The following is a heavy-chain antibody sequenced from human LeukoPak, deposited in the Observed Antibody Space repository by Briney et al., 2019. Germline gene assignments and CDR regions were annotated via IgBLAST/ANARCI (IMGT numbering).Heavy chain of an antibody. CDR2: ISYDGGNK. V-gene: IGHV3-30-3*01. J-gene: IGHJ5*02. CDR3: ARDKSNCFDP. Sequence: PGGSLRLSCAASGFPFSTFWMHWVRQAPGKGLEWVAVISYDGGNKYYADSVRGRFTISRDISKNTLYMQMNNLRAEDTAVYYCARDKSNCFDPWGQGTLVTVSS. CDR1: GFPFSTFW.